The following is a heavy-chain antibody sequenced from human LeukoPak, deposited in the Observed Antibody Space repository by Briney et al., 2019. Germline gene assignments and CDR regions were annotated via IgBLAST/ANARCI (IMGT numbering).Heavy chain of an antibody. D-gene: IGHD3-22*01. CDR2: IIPILGIA. CDR1: GGTFSSYA. J-gene: IGHJ6*02. V-gene: IGHV1-69*04. Sequence: ASVKVSCKASGGTFSSYAISWVRQAPGQGLEWMGRIIPILGIANYAQKFQGRVTMTRNTSISTAYMELSSLRSEDTAVYYCAGGYDSSGRDVWGQGTTVTVSS. CDR3: AGGYDSSGRDV.